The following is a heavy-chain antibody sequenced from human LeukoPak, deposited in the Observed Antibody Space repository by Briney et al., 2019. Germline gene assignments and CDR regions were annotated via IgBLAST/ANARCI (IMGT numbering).Heavy chain of an antibody. CDR2: IRYDGSNK. J-gene: IGHJ4*02. Sequence: GGSLRLSCAASGFTFGSYGMHWVRQAPGKGLEWVAFIRYDGSNKYYADSVKGRFTISRDNSKNTLYLQMNSLRAEDTAVYYCAKDQGGRAKALTFDYWGQGTLVTVSS. V-gene: IGHV3-30*02. D-gene: IGHD3-16*01. CDR1: GFTFGSYG. CDR3: AKDQGGRAKALTFDY.